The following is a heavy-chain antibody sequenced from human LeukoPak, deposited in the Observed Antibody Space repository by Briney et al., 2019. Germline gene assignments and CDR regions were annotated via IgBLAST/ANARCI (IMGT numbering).Heavy chain of an antibody. CDR2: INAGNGNT. CDR1: GYTFTSYA. V-gene: IGHV1-3*01. D-gene: IGHD6-13*01. Sequence: GASVKVSCKASGYTFTSYAMHWVRQAPGQRLEWMGWINAGNGNTKYSQKFQGRVTITRDTSASTAYMELSSLRSEDTAVYYCARGFFEQQLVPCPNAFDIWGQGTMVTVSS. CDR3: ARGFFEQQLVPCPNAFDI. J-gene: IGHJ3*02.